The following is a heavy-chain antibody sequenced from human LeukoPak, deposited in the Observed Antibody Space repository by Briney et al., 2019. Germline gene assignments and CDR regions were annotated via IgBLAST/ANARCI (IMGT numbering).Heavy chain of an antibody. V-gene: IGHV3-30*18. CDR2: ISYDGSNK. CDR3: AKVGSRSGSYAYYFDY. Sequence: GGSLRLSCAASGFTFSTYGMHWVRQAPGKGLEWVAVISYDGSNKYYADSVKGRFTISRDNSKNTVYLQMNSLRAEDTAVYYCAKVGSRSGSYAYYFDYWGQGTLVTVSS. D-gene: IGHD1-26*01. J-gene: IGHJ4*02. CDR1: GFTFSTYG.